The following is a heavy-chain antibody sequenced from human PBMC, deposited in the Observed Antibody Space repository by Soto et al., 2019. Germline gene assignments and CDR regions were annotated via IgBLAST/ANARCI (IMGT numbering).Heavy chain of an antibody. D-gene: IGHD3-10*01. V-gene: IGHV4-30-2*01. CDR2: IYHSGST. Sequence: QLQLQESGSGLVKPSQTLSLTCAVSGGSISSGGYSWSWIRQPPGKGLEWIGYIYHSGSTYYNPSLKSRVTLSVDRSKNQFSLKLSSVTAADTAVYYCARGKYDIYYGSGSYYKPGDYFDYWGQGTLVTVSS. J-gene: IGHJ4*02. CDR3: ARGKYDIYYGSGSYYKPGDYFDY. CDR1: GGSISSGGYS.